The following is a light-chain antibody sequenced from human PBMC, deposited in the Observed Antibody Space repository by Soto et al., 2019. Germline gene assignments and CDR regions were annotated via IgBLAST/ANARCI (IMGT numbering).Light chain of an antibody. CDR2: WAS. CDR1: QSVLYSAKNKNF. J-gene: IGKJ5*01. CDR3: QQHYINPIT. V-gene: IGKV4-1*01. Sequence: DIVMTQSPDSLAVSLGERATIHCKSSQSVLYSAKNKNFLTWYQQKPGQPPKLLIYWASTRKSGVPDRFTGSGSGTDFTLTINTLQTEDVAVYYCQQHYINPITFGQGTRLEIK.